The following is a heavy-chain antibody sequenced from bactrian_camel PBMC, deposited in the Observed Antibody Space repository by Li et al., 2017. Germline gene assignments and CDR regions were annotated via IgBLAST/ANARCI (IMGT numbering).Heavy chain of an antibody. CDR2: IRRDGGET. Sequence: DVQMVESGGGSVQAGGSLRLSCKVSGHSRGSNCVGWYRLPPGRAPAEREGIAAIRRDGGETWYAASVKGRVTISQDYAKNTMYLQMNSLKTEDTAVYYCAPAGRSYVDIKCRARLGQGTQVTVS. D-gene: IGHD6*01. V-gene: IGHV3S32*01. J-gene: IGHJ4*01. CDR1: GHSRGSNC.